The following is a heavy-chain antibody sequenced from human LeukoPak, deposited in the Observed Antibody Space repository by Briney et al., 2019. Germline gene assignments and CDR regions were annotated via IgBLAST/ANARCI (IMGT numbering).Heavy chain of an antibody. CDR3: AKDRGSYDFWSGYFDY. Sequence: PGGSLRLSCAASGFTFSSYGMHWVRQAPGKGLEWVAFIRYDGSNKYYADSVKGRFTISRDNSKNTLYLQMNSLRAEDTAVYYCAKDRGSYDFWSGYFDYWGQGTLVTVSS. D-gene: IGHD3-3*01. J-gene: IGHJ4*02. V-gene: IGHV3-30*02. CDR1: GFTFSSYG. CDR2: IRYDGSNK.